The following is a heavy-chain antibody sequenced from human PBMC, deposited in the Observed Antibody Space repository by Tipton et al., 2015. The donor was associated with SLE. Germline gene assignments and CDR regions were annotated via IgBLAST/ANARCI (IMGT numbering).Heavy chain of an antibody. CDR1: GGSISSGDYY. V-gene: IGHV4-30-4*01. CDR2: IYYSGST. J-gene: IGHJ6*03. CDR3: ASPLLWFGENYMDV. D-gene: IGHD3-10*01. Sequence: TLSLTCTVSGGSISSGDYYWSWIRQPPGKGLEWIGYIYYSGSTYYNPSLKSRVTISVDTSKNQFSLKLSSVTAADTAVYYCASPLLWFGENYMDVWGKGTTVTVSS.